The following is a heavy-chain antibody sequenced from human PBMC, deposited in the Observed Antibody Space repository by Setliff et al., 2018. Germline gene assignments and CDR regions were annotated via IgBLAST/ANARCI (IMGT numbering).Heavy chain of an antibody. V-gene: IGHV3-74*03. D-gene: IGHD2-21*01. CDR3: ARVIVGGGNTPFDL. CDR2: IGTDGSGT. CDR1: GSSFRSYA. Sequence: GGSLRLSCVASGSSFRSYAMSWVRQAPGKGLVWVSRIGTDGSGTEYADSVKGRFTVSRDNAKNTLYLQMNRLRAEDTGVYYCARVIVGGGNTPFDLWGQGTLVTVSS. J-gene: IGHJ4*02.